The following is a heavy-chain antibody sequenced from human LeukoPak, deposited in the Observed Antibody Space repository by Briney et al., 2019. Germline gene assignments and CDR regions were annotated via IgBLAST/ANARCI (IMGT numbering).Heavy chain of an antibody. CDR2: MNPNSGNT. CDR1: GYTFTSYD. J-gene: IGHJ4*02. V-gene: IGHV1-8*01. CDR3: ARGMVRFGEFRDY. D-gene: IGHD3-10*01. Sequence: ASVKVSCKASGYTFTSYDINWVRQATGQGLEWMGWMNPNSGNTGYAQKLQGRVTMTTDTSTSTAYMELRSLRSDDTAVYYCARGMVRFGEFRDYWGQGTLVTVSS.